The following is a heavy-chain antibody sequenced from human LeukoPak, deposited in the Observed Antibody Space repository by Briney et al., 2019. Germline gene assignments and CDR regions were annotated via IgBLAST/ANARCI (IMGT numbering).Heavy chain of an antibody. J-gene: IGHJ4*02. CDR2: IRNDGTIK. D-gene: IGHD6-13*01. CDR3: AKTGSSSWGYFDY. V-gene: IGHV3-30*02. Sequence: FIRNDGTIKYYADSVKGRFSISGDNSKNTLYLQMNSLRAEDTAVYYCAKTGSSSWGYFDYWGQGTLVTVSS.